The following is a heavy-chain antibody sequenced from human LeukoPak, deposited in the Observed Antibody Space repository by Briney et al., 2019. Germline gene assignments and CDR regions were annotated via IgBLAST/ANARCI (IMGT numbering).Heavy chain of an antibody. J-gene: IGHJ6*02. CDR2: ISGSGSST. Sequence: PGGSLRLSCAASEFTFSRYAMSWVRQAPGKGLEWVSGISGSGSSTYYADSVKGRFTISSDNFKNTLYLQMNSLRAEDTAVYYCAKARTSYYNGMDVWGQGTTVTVSS. CDR1: EFTFSRYA. CDR3: AKARTSYYNGMDV. V-gene: IGHV3-23*01.